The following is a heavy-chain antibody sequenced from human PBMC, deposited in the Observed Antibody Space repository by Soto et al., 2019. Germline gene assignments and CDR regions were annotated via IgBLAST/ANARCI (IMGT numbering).Heavy chain of an antibody. CDR2: INHSGST. V-gene: IGHV4-34*01. CDR1: GGSFSVYY. Sequence: QVQLQQWGAGLLKPSETLSLTCAVYGGSFSVYYWSWIRQPPGKGLEWIGEINHSGSTNYNPSLKSRVTISVDTSKNQSSLKRSSVSAADTAVYYCARGGYDFWRADYYYSYMDVWGKGTTVTVSS. CDR3: ARGGYDFWRADYYYSYMDV. D-gene: IGHD3-3*01. J-gene: IGHJ6*03.